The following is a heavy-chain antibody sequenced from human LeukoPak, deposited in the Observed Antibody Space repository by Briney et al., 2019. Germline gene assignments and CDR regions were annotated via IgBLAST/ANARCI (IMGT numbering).Heavy chain of an antibody. V-gene: IGHV1-69*04. D-gene: IGHD3-22*01. J-gene: IGHJ5*02. CDR3: ARAYPYYYDSSGYYSNWFDP. CDR2: IIPILGIA. CDR1: GGTFSSYA. Sequence: SVKVSCKASGGTFSSYAISWVRQAPGQGLEWMGRIIPILGIANYAQKFQGRVTITADKSTSTAYMELSSLRSEDTAVYYCARAYPYYYDSSGYYSNWFDPWGQGTLDTVSS.